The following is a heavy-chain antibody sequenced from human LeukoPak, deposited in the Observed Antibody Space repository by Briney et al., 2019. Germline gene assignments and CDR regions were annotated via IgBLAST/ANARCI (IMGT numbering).Heavy chain of an antibody. CDR2: ISWNGGSI. D-gene: IGHD3-22*01. V-gene: IGHV3-9*01. CDR1: GFTFDEYT. J-gene: IGHJ4*02. CDR3: AKDRWENYYDSSGYYYGYFDY. Sequence: GGSPRLSCAASGFTFDEYTMHWVRHAPGKGLEWVSGISWNGGSIGSADSVKGRFTISRDNAKNSLYLQMNSLRAEDTALYYCAKDRWENYYDSSGYYYGYFDYWGQGTLVTVSS.